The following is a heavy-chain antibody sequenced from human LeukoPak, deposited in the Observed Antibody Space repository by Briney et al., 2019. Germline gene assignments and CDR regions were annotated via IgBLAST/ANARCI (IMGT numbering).Heavy chain of an antibody. CDR2: ISGSGGST. V-gene: IGHV3-23*01. CDR3: AKDRDDITMIVVVITYAEYFQH. CDR1: GFTFSSYA. J-gene: IGHJ1*01. Sequence: LSGGSLRLSCAASGFTFSSYAMSWVRQAPGKGLEWVSGISGSGGSTYYADSVKGRFTISRDNSKNTLYLQMNSLRAEDTAVYYCAKDRDDITMIVVVITYAEYFQHWGQGTLVTASS. D-gene: IGHD3-22*01.